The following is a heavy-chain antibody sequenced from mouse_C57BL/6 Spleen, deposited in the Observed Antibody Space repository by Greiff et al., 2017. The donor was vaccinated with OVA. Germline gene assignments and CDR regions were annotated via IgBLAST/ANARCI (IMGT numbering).Heavy chain of an antibody. CDR3: AREGWTGGDYFDY. V-gene: IGHV1-76*01. D-gene: IGHD3-3*01. J-gene: IGHJ2*01. Sequence: QVQLQQPGAELVRPGASVKLSCKASGYTFTDYYINWVKQRPGQGLEWIARIYPGSGNTYYNEKFKGKATLTAEKSSSTAYMRLSSLPSEDSAVDFCAREGWTGGDYFDYWGQGTTLTVSS. CDR1: GYTFTDYY. CDR2: IYPGSGNT.